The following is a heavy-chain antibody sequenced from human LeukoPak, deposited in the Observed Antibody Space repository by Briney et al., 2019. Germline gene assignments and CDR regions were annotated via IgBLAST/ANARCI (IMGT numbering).Heavy chain of an antibody. D-gene: IGHD3-22*01. CDR3: AKDESYYYDSSGSDY. Sequence: PGRPLRHSCAACWFPFSSYGMLWVRQAPRQGLAGVAVISYDGSKKYYADSVKGRFTISRDNSKNTLYLQMNSLRAEDTAVYYCAKDESYYYDSSGSDYWGQGTLVTVSS. CDR1: WFPFSSYG. J-gene: IGHJ4*02. V-gene: IGHV3-30*18. CDR2: ISYDGSKK.